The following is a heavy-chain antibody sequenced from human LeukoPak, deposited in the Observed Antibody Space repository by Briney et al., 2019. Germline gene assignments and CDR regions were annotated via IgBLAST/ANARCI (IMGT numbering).Heavy chain of an antibody. Sequence: GGSLRLSCEASGFTFNTYSMNWARQAPGKGLEWVSSIDSSGGYMFYADSVKGRFIISRDNAKDSLYLQMNSLRVEDTAVYYCARDEYEYAGWFDPWGQETLVTVSS. CDR1: GFTFNTYS. D-gene: IGHD5-12*01. V-gene: IGHV3-21*06. CDR3: ARDEYEYAGWFDP. J-gene: IGHJ5*02. CDR2: IDSSGGYM.